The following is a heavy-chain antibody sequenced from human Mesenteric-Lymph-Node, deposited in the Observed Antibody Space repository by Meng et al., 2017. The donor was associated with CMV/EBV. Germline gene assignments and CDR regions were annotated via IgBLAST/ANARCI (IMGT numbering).Heavy chain of an antibody. J-gene: IGHJ4*02. D-gene: IGHD3-10*01. CDR3: ARVCLSGSGSYYNFDY. V-gene: IGHV3-74*01. CDR1: FTCSGYW. Sequence: FTCSGYWLHWVRQAPGKGLVWVSRINSDGSSTSSADSVQGRFTISRDNAKNTLYLQMNSLRAEDTAVYYCARVCLSGSGSYYNFDYWGQGTPVTVSS. CDR2: INSDGSST.